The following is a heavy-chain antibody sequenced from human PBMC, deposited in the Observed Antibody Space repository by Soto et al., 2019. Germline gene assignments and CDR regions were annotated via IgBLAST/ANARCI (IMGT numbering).Heavy chain of an antibody. V-gene: IGHV1-69*13. CDR2: IIPIFGTA. J-gene: IGHJ4*02. CDR1: GGTFSSYA. CDR3: ARDELLNYYDSSGYYYPRFDY. D-gene: IGHD3-22*01. Sequence: SVKVSCKASGGTFSSYAISWVRQAPGQGLEWMGGIIPIFGTANYAQKFQGRVTITADESTSTAYMELSSLRSEDTAVYYCARDELLNYYDSSGYYYPRFDYWGQGTLVTVSS.